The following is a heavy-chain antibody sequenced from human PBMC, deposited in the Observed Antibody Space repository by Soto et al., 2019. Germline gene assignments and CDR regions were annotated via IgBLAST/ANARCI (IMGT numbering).Heavy chain of an antibody. V-gene: IGHV4-4*07. CDR1: GGSISSYY. CDR3: AREWVVLGYYYYGMDV. D-gene: IGHD2-15*01. Sequence: ASETLSLTCTVSGGSISSYYWSWIRQPAGKGLEWIGRIYTSGCTNYNPSLKSRVTMSVDTSKNQFSLKLSSVTAADTAVYYCAREWVVLGYYYYGMDVWVQGTTVTVSS. J-gene: IGHJ6*02. CDR2: IYTSGCT.